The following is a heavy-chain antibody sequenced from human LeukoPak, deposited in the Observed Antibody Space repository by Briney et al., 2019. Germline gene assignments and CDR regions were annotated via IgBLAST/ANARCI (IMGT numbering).Heavy chain of an antibody. CDR3: ARHGGSWTFDY. D-gene: IGHD6-13*01. Sequence: AETLSLTCSVSGVSISTYYWSWIRQPPGKGREWVGYISYSGSTNYNPSLKTRVTISIDTSKNRFSLKLSSVTAADTAVYYCARHGGSWTFDYWGQGTLVTVSS. J-gene: IGHJ4*02. V-gene: IGHV4-59*08. CDR1: GVSISTYY. CDR2: ISYSGST.